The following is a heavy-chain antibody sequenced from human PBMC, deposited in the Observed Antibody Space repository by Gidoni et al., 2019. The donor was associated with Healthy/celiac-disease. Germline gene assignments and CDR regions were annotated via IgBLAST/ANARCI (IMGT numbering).Heavy chain of an antibody. CDR1: GGSLSSGGYY. CDR3: ARDALGVPAAIPGIYYYGMDV. Sequence: QVQLQESGPGLVKPSQTLSLTCTVSGGSLSSGGYYWSWIRQHPGKGLEWIGYIYYSGSTYYNPSLKSRVTISVDTSKNQFSLKLSSVTAADTAVYYCARDALGVPAAIPGIYYYGMDVWGQGTTVTVSS. CDR2: IYYSGST. D-gene: IGHD2-2*02. V-gene: IGHV4-31*03. J-gene: IGHJ6*02.